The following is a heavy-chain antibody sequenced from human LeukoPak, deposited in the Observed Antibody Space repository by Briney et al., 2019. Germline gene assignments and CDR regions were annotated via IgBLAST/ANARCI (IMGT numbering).Heavy chain of an antibody. Sequence: GASVKVSRKASGYTFTSYGISWVRQAPGQGLEWMGWISAYNGNTNYAQKLQGRVTMTTDTSTSTAYMELRSLRSDDTAVYYCARTRMAAADYYYYMDVWGKGTTVTVSS. J-gene: IGHJ6*03. D-gene: IGHD6-13*01. CDR1: GYTFTSYG. CDR3: ARTRMAAADYYYYMDV. CDR2: ISAYNGNT. V-gene: IGHV1-18*01.